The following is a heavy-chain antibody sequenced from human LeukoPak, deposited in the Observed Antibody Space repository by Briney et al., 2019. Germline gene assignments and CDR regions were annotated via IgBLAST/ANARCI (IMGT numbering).Heavy chain of an antibody. CDR3: ATDRGFGELLHFDY. J-gene: IGHJ4*02. V-gene: IGHV1-69*06. CDR2: IIPIFGTA. Sequence: ASVKVSCKASGGTLSSYAISWVRQAPGQGLEWMGGIIPIFGTANYAQQFQGRVTITADKPTSTAYMELSSLRSEDTAVYYCATDRGFGELLHFDYWGQGTLVTVSS. D-gene: IGHD3-10*01. CDR1: GGTLSSYA.